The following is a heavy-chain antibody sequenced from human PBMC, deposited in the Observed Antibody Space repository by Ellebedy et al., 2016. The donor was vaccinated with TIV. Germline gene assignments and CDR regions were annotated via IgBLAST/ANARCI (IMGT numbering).Heavy chain of an antibody. D-gene: IGHD3-10*01. CDR3: ARADVRGAKFYFDL. CDR2: MYHFGTT. V-gene: IGHV4-4*02. Sequence: MPSETLSLTCTVSGASVSSANWWNWIRQSPGTGLEWIGEMYHFGTTYYNPSLRGRVPISVDKSNNQFSLKLSSVTAADTAVYYCARADVRGAKFYFDLWGQGTLVTVSS. CDR1: GASVSSANW. J-gene: IGHJ4*02.